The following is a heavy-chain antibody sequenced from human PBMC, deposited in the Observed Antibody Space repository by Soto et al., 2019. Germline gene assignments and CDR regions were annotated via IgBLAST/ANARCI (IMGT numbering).Heavy chain of an antibody. Sequence: SLRLSCAASGFPFSKFAMNWVRLPPGKGLEWVSGISDSGHNVVYAESVRGRFTISRDNSKNILYLQMDRLTVDDSAVYFCAKRFVDVWGQGTTVTVSS. D-gene: IGHD3-3*01. CDR1: GFPFSKFA. CDR3: AKRFVDV. CDR2: ISDSGHNV. J-gene: IGHJ6*02. V-gene: IGHV3-23*01.